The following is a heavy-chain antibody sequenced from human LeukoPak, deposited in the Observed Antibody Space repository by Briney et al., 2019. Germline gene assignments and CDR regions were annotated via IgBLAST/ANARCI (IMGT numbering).Heavy chain of an antibody. D-gene: IGHD1-26*01. CDR2: LTGSGGNI. CDR3: AKFVGVNVNTCFDC. V-gene: IGHV3-23*01. CDR1: GFTVSSYA. Sequence: GGSLRLSCAASGFTVSSYAMSWVRQAPGKGLQLVSSLTGSGGNIYYADSVKGRFTISRDNSKNTLYLQMNSLRAEDTAVYYCAKFVGVNVNTCFDCWGQGTLVTVSS. J-gene: IGHJ4*02.